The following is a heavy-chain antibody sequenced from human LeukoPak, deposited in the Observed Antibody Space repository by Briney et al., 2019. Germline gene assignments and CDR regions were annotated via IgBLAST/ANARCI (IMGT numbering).Heavy chain of an antibody. J-gene: IGHJ4*02. Sequence: SETLSLTCTVSGGSISSHYWSWIRQPPGKGLEWIGYIYYSGSTNYNPSLKSRVTISVDTSKNQFSLKLSSVTPADTAVYYCARVVTDYDFWSGYPYYFDYWGQGTLVTVSS. CDR2: IYYSGST. D-gene: IGHD3-3*01. CDR1: GGSISSHY. V-gene: IGHV4-59*11. CDR3: ARVVTDYDFWSGYPYYFDY.